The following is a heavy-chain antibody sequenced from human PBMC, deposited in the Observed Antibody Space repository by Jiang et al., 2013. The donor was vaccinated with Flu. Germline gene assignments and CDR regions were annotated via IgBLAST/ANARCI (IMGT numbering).Heavy chain of an antibody. Sequence: LGLVKPSGKDPCPSLVLSLVPPSLVVLTPGAGSASPPGKGLEWIGNIYYSGTTYCNPSLRSRVTMSLDTSSTLFSLRLTSVTAADTALYYCVRHVRSGGTRNYFDYWAPGNPGHRLL. D-gene: IGHD3-16*01. J-gene: IGHJ4*02. V-gene: IGHV4-39*01. CDR3: VRHVRSGGTRNYFDY. CDR1: VPPSLVVLTP. CDR2: IYYSGTT.